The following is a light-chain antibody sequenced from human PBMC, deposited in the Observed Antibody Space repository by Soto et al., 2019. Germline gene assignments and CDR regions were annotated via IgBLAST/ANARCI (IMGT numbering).Light chain of an antibody. CDR2: AAS. CDR3: QQSYSTPYT. J-gene: IGKJ2*01. CDR1: QSISSF. V-gene: IGKV1-39*01. Sequence: DIQMTQSPSPLSASVGDRVTITCRASQSISSFLNWYQQKPGKAPKPLIYAASSLQSGVPSRFSGSGSGTDFTLTISSLQPEEFATYYCQQSYSTPYTFGQGTKVDIK.